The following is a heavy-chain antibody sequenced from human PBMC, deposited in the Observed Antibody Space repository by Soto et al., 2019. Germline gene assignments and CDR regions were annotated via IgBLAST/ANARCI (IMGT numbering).Heavy chain of an antibody. CDR2: IRSKAYGGTT. CDR3: TRVTEYHPLDY. CDR1: GFTFGDYA. J-gene: IGHJ4*02. D-gene: IGHD2-2*01. V-gene: IGHV3-49*04. Sequence: GGSLRLSCTASGFTFGDYAMSWVRQAPGKGLEWVGFIRSKAYGGTTEYAASVKGRFTISRDDSKSIAYLQMNSLKTEDTAVYYCTRVTEYHPLDYWGQGTLVTVSS.